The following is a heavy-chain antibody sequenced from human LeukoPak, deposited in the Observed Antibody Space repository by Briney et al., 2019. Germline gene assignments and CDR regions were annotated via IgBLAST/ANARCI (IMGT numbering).Heavy chain of an antibody. CDR1: GDSVSSNSAA. D-gene: IGHD6-19*01. V-gene: IGHV6-1*01. Sequence: SQTLSLTCAISGDSVSSNSAAWNWIRQSPSRGLEWLGRTYYRSKWYNDYAVSVKSRITINPDTSKNQFSLQLNSVTPEDTAVYHCARDGAYSSGWYVRGYYFDYWGQGTLVTVSS. J-gene: IGHJ4*02. CDR2: TYYRSKWYN. CDR3: ARDGAYSSGWYVRGYYFDY.